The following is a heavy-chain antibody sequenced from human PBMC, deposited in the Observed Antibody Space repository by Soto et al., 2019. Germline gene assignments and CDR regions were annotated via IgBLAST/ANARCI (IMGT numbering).Heavy chain of an antibody. Sequence: ASVKVSCKASGYTFTGYYMHWVRQAPGQGLEWMGWINPNSGGTNYAQKFQGWVTMTRDTSISTAYMELSRLRSDDTAVYYCARGPSLGWGGWFDPWGQGTLVTVSS. D-gene: IGHD3-10*01. J-gene: IGHJ5*02. V-gene: IGHV1-2*04. CDR2: INPNSGGT. CDR1: GYTFTGYY. CDR3: ARGPSLGWGGWFDP.